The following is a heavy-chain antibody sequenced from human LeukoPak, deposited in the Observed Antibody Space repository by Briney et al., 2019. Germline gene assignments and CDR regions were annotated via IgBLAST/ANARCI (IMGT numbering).Heavy chain of an antibody. CDR3: AKKDGVGSGSYYLPYYGMDV. Sequence: PGGSLRLSCAASGFTFSSYAMSWVRQAPGKGLEWVSAISGSGGSTYYADSVKGRFTNSRDNSKNTLYLQMNSLRAEDTAVYYCAKKDGVGSGSYYLPYYGMDVWGQGTTVTVSS. CDR2: ISGSGGST. D-gene: IGHD3-10*01. V-gene: IGHV3-23*01. CDR1: GFTFSSYA. J-gene: IGHJ6*02.